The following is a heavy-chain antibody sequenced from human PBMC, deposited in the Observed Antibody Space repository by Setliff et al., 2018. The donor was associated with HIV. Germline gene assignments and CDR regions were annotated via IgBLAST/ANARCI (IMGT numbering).Heavy chain of an antibody. J-gene: IGHJ5*02. CDR3: TRGGRPTDEYVWFDP. Sequence: LRLSCAASGFTFNDFSMNWVRQAPGKGLEWVSSISPDSTYIYYADSVKGRFTISRDNAKNSLHLQMNSLKTEDTAVYYCTRGGRPTDEYVWFDPWGQGTLVTVSS. D-gene: IGHD2-15*01. V-gene: IGHV3-21*03. CDR1: GFTFNDFS. CDR2: ISPDSTYI.